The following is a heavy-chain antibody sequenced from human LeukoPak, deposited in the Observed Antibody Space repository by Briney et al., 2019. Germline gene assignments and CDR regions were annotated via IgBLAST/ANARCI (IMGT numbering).Heavy chain of an antibody. Sequence: GGSLRLSCAASGFTFSDYYMSWIRQAPGKGLEWVAVIWYDGSNKYYADSVKGRFTISRDNSKNTLYLQMNSLRAEDTAVYYCAREYYDFWSGYYQRGCWFDPWGQGTLVTVSS. J-gene: IGHJ5*02. CDR1: GFTFSDYY. CDR3: AREYYDFWSGYYQRGCWFDP. V-gene: IGHV3-33*08. CDR2: IWYDGSNK. D-gene: IGHD3-3*01.